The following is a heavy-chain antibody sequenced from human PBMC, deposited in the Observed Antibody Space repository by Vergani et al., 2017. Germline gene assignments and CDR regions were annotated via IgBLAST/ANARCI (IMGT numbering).Heavy chain of an antibody. CDR2: IIPIFGTA. D-gene: IGHD4-23*01. CDR1: GGTFSSNS. J-gene: IGHJ2*01. V-gene: IGHV1-69*13. Sequence: QGQLAQSGAEVKKPGSSVKVSCKASGGTFSSNSISWVRQAPGQGLEWMGRIIPIFGTANYAQKFQGRVTITADESTSTAYMELSSLRSEDTAVYYCVGTHDYGGNQRGGLDWYFDLWGRGTLVTVSS. CDR3: VGTHDYGGNQRGGLDWYFDL.